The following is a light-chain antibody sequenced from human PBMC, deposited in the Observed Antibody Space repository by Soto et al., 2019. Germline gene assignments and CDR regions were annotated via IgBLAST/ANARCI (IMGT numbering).Light chain of an antibody. Sequence: QAVVTQEPSFSVSPGRTVTLTCGLSSGSVSTSYYPSWYQQTPGQAPRTLIYSTNTRSSGGPDRFSGSILGNKAALTITGSQADDESDYYCGLYMGSGIWVFGGGTKLTVL. V-gene: IGLV8-61*01. CDR2: STN. J-gene: IGLJ3*02. CDR3: GLYMGSGIWV. CDR1: SGSVSTSYY.